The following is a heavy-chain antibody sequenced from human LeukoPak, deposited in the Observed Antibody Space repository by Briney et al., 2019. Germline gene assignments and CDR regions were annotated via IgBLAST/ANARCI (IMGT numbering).Heavy chain of an antibody. D-gene: IGHD4-17*01. CDR1: GFTFSSYA. Sequence: GGSLRLSCAASGFTFSSYAMSWVRQAPGKGLEWVSVIYSGGSTYYADSVKGRFTISRDNSKNTLYLQMNSLRAEDTAVYYCARGYGDSDYYYYGMDVWGQGTTVTVSS. V-gene: IGHV3-53*01. J-gene: IGHJ6*02. CDR3: ARGYGDSDYYYYGMDV. CDR2: IYSGGST.